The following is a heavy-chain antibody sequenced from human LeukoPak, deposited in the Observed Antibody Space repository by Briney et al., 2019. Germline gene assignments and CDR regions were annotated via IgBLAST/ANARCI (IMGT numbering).Heavy chain of an antibody. J-gene: IGHJ3*02. Sequence: SVKVSCKASGGTFSSYAISWVRQAPGQGLEWMGGIIPIFGTANYAQKFQGRVTITADESTSTAYMELSSQRTGDTAVYYAARYRQLDPTEDAFDIWGQGTMVTVSS. CDR1: GGTFSSYA. V-gene: IGHV1-69*13. CDR2: IIPIFGTA. CDR3: ARYRQLDPTEDAFDI. D-gene: IGHD1-1*01.